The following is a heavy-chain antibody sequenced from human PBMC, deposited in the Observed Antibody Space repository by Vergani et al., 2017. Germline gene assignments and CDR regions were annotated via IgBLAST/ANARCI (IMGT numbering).Heavy chain of an antibody. Sequence: EVQLVESGGGLVNPGGCLTLSCVASGFSLSTHTFNWVPQAPGGGLEWGSSLNKNNYYIDYADSVKGRFTISRDNAKNSLFLQMSSPKVEDTGFYYCAREMSNEGFNYWGQGTRVTVS. CDR1: GFSLSTHT. V-gene: IGHV3-21*01. CDR3: AREMSNEGFNY. J-gene: IGHJ4*02. D-gene: IGHD4-11*01. CDR2: LNKNNYYI.